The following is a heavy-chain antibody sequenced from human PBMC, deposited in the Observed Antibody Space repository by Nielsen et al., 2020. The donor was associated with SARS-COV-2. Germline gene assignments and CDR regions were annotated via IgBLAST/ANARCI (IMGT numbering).Heavy chain of an antibody. CDR3: ARWQPGGYYDSSGYAFDI. Sequence: WIRQPPGKGLEWVSAISGSGGSTYYADSVKGRFTISRDNSKNTLYLQMNSLRAEDTAVYYCARWQPGGYYDSSGYAFDIWGQGTMVTVSS. D-gene: IGHD3-22*01. V-gene: IGHV3-23*01. CDR2: ISGSGGST. J-gene: IGHJ3*02.